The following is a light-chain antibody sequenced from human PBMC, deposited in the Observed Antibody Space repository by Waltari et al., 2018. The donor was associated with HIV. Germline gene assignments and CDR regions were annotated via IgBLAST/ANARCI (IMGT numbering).Light chain of an antibody. J-gene: IGKJ1*01. CDR1: QTINNF. Sequence: EIVLTQSPATISLSPGESATLSCRASQTINNFLAWYQQRPGQAPRLLIYDATKRATGIAARFSGTGSGTDFSLTITSLEPEDFAVYYCQHRSTSWTFGRGTKVEI. CDR2: DAT. V-gene: IGKV3-11*01. CDR3: QHRSTSWT.